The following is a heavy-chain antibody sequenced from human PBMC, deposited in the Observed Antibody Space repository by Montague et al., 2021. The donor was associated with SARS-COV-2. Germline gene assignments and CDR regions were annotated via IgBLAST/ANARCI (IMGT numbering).Heavy chain of an antibody. J-gene: IGHJ6*02. CDR3: ARAIGSMYSSGWYYYYYGMDV. Sequence: SETLSLTCTVSGGSISSYYWSWIRQPPGKGLEWIGYIYYSGSTNYNPSLTSRVTISVDTSKNQFPLKLSSVTAADTAVYYCARAIGSMYSSGWYYYYYGMDVWGQGTTVTVSS. CDR2: IYYSGST. D-gene: IGHD6-19*01. V-gene: IGHV4-59*01. CDR1: GGSISSYY.